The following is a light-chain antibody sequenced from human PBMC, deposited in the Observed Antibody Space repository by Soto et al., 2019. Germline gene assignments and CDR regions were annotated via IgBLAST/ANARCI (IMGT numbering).Light chain of an antibody. V-gene: IGKV3-15*01. CDR1: RNINRK. CDR2: GAS. CDR3: QQYYDYPPLI. Sequence: EIVMTQSPATLSVSPGERATLSCRASRNINRKLAWYQQKPGQAPRLLISGASTRATGIPARFSGSGSGTEFTLTISSLRSEDVAVYYCQQYYDYPPLIFGGGTKVEIK. J-gene: IGKJ4*01.